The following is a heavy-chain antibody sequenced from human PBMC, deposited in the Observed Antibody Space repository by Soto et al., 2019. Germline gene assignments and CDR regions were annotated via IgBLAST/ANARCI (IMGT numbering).Heavy chain of an antibody. J-gene: IGHJ5*02. V-gene: IGHV4-4*07. CDR3: ARDRGVAAAGITWFDP. CDR2: IHSSGST. D-gene: IGHD6-13*01. Sequence: SLTCTVSGASMNSYHWSWIRQPAGKGLEWIGHIHSSGSTNYNPSLKSRVTMSVDTSKNQFSLRLMSLTAADTAVYYCARDRGVAAAGITWFDPWGQGSLVTVSS. CDR1: GASMNSYH.